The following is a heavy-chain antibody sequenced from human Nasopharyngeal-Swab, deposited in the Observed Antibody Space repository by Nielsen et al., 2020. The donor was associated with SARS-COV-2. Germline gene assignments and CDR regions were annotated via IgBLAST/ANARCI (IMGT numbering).Heavy chain of an antibody. J-gene: IGHJ5*02. V-gene: IGHV4-39*07. D-gene: IGHD3-3*01. CDR3: ARGPRTIFGVVIIGFDP. CDR1: GGSISSSSYY. Sequence: SETLSLTCTVSGGSISSSSYYWVWIRQPPGKGLEWIGSIYYSGSTNYNPSLKSRVTISVDTSKDQFSLKLSSVTAADTAVYYCARGPRTIFGVVIIGFDPWGQGTLVTVSS. CDR2: IYYSGST.